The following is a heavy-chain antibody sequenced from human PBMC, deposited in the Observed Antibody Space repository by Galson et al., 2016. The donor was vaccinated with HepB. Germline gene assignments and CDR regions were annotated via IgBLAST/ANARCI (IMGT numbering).Heavy chain of an antibody. Sequence: QSGAEVKKPGESLKISCKSSGNIFSSYWIAWVRQMPGKGLEWMGSIYPRDSDTRYSPSFQGQVTISADKSISTAYLQWSSLKASDTAMYYCARPSRDYGDVDDWGQGTLVTVSS. CDR3: ARPSRDYGDVDD. D-gene: IGHD4-17*01. CDR2: IYPRDSDT. J-gene: IGHJ4*02. V-gene: IGHV5-51*01. CDR1: GNIFSSYW.